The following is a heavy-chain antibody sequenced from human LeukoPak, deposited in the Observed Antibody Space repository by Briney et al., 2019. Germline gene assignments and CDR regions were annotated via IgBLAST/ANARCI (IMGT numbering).Heavy chain of an antibody. V-gene: IGHV3-7*03. CDR2: IKQDGSEK. J-gene: IGHJ5*02. CDR3: ARDNSVRDEAWWFNP. D-gene: IGHD5-24*01. CDR1: GFTFSSYW. Sequence: GGSLRLSCAASGFTFSSYWMSWVRQAPGKGLEWVANIKQDGSEKYYVDSVKGRFTISRDNAKNSLYLQMNSLRSEDTAVYYCARDNSVRDEAWWFNPWGQGTLVTVSS.